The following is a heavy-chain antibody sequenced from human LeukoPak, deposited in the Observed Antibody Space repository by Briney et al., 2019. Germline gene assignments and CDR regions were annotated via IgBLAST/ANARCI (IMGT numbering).Heavy chain of an antibody. CDR3: ARLVFGCGGDCYSGDY. D-gene: IGHD2-21*02. CDR2: IIPILGTA. V-gene: IGHV1-69*13. J-gene: IGHJ4*02. CDR1: GGTFSSYA. Sequence: SVKVSCKASGGTFSSYAISWVRQAPGQGLEWMGGIIPILGTANYAQKFQGRVTITADESTSTAYMELSSLRSEDTAVYYCARLVFGCGGDCYSGDYWGQGTLVTVSS.